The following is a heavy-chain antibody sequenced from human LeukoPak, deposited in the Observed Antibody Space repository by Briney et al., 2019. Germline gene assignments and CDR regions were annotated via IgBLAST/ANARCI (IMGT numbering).Heavy chain of an antibody. J-gene: IGHJ4*02. CDR3: AKGDTPMVRGYYFDY. Sequence: GGSLRLSCAASGFTFSSYAMSWVRQAPGKGLEWVSAISGSGGSTYYADYVKGRFTISRDNSKNTLYLQMNSLRAEDTAVYYCAKGDTPMVRGYYFDYWGQGTLITVSS. CDR1: GFTFSSYA. V-gene: IGHV3-23*01. D-gene: IGHD5-18*01. CDR2: ISGSGGST.